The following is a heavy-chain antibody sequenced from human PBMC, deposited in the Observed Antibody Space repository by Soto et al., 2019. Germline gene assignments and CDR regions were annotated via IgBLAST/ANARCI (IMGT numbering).Heavy chain of an antibody. CDR2: ISSSGSTI. Sequence: SLRLSCAASGFTFSSYEMNWVRQAPGKGLEWVSYISSSGSTIYYADSVKGRFTISRDNAKNSLYLQMNSLRAEDTAVYYCARDYLSIYCSGGSCAEGDYWGQGTLVTGSS. J-gene: IGHJ4*02. CDR3: ARDYLSIYCSGGSCAEGDY. D-gene: IGHD2-15*01. CDR1: GFTFSSYE. V-gene: IGHV3-48*03.